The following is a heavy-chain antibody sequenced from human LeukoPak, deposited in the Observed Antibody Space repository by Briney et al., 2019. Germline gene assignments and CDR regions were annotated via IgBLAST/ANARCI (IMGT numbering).Heavy chain of an antibody. J-gene: IGHJ6*03. Sequence: PSQTLSLTCTVSGGSISSGDYYWSWIREPPGKGLEWIGYIYYSGSTYYNPPLKWRVTISIDASKNQFSLKLSSVHAADTAVYYCARVHLPVVPAASPGVGVNYYYYYMDVWGKGTTVTVSS. D-gene: IGHD2-2*01. CDR2: IYYSGST. V-gene: IGHV4-30-4*08. CDR1: GGSISSGDYY. CDR3: ARVHLPVVPAASPGVGVNYYYYYMDV.